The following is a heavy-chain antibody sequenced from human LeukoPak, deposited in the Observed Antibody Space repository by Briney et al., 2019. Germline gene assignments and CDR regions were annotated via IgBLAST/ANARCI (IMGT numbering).Heavy chain of an antibody. D-gene: IGHD5-24*01. CDR1: GGSISNYY. Sequence: ETLPLTCTVSGGSISNYYWSWIRQPPGKGLEWIGEINHSGSTNYNPSLKSRVTMSVDTSKNQFSLNLSSVTAADTAVYSCAREGRDGYNYRALDYWGQGTLVSVSS. V-gene: IGHV4-34*01. CDR3: AREGRDGYNYRALDY. J-gene: IGHJ4*02. CDR2: INHSGST.